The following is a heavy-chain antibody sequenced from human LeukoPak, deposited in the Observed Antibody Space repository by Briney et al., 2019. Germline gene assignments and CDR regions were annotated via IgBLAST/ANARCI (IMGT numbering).Heavy chain of an antibody. V-gene: IGHV3-23*01. CDR1: GFTFSSHA. J-gene: IGHJ4*02. Sequence: GGSLRLSCVGSGFTFSSHAMNWVRQAPGKGLEWVSVISGSGGSTYYADSVKGRFTISRVNSKNTLYLQMNSLRAEDTAVYYCAKGGPSGTYYLLHYWGQGILVTVSS. CDR3: AKGGPSGTYYLLHY. D-gene: IGHD3-10*01. CDR2: ISGSGGST.